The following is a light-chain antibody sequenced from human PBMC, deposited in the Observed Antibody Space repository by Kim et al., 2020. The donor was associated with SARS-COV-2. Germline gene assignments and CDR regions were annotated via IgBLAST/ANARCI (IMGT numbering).Light chain of an antibody. J-gene: IGLJ1*01. CDR3: QAWDSSTYV. Sequence: VSRGQTASITCSGDKLGDKYACWYQQKPGQSPVLVIYQDSKRPSGIPERFSGSNSGNTATLTISGTQAMDEADYYCQAWDSSTYVFRTGTKVTVL. CDR1: KLGDKY. V-gene: IGLV3-1*01. CDR2: QDS.